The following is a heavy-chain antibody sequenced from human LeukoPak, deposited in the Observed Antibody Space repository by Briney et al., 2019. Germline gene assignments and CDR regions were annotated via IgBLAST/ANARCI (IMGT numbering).Heavy chain of an antibody. V-gene: IGHV3-74*01. D-gene: IGHD1-26*01. Sequence: PGGSLRLSCAASGLSFSTYWMHWVRQVPGTGLVWVSRTNTDGSITDYADSVKGRFTISRDNAKDTLYLQMNSLRPEDTAVYYCGRDLGGRGGAWGQGTLVTVSS. CDR1: GLSFSTYW. J-gene: IGHJ5*02. CDR2: TNTDGSIT. CDR3: GRDLGGRGGA.